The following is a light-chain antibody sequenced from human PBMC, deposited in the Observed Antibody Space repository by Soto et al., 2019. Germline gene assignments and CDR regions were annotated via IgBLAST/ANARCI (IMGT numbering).Light chain of an antibody. V-gene: IGLV1-40*01. CDR1: RSSLRARYS. CDR3: QSYDSRLRDYV. CDR2: CYT. J-gene: IGLJ1*01. Sequence: QPVLTLPPSVSEAPVQRVTISCTGSRSSLRARYSVHGYQQFSGTVPKLLIYCYTTRPSWVLDRVSVSKSGTSASLAVTGLQAEDEADYYCQSYDSRLRDYVFGTGTKVT.